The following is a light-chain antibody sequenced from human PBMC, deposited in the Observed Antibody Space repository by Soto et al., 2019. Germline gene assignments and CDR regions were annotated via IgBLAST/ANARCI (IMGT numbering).Light chain of an antibody. J-gene: IGKJ4*01. V-gene: IGKV3-15*01. CDR1: QSVSIN. CDR3: QQYNNWPPLT. CDR2: GAS. Sequence: EIVMTQSPATLSVSPGERATLSCRASQSVSINLAWYQQKPGQAPRLLIYGASTRATGIPARFSGSGSGTEFTLIISSLQSEDFAVYYCQQYNNWPPLTFGGGTKVEIK.